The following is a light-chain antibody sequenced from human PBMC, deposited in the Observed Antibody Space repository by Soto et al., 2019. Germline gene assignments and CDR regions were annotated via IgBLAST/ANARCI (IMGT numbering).Light chain of an antibody. CDR1: QSISNF. J-gene: IGKJ4*02. V-gene: IGKV1-39*01. Sequence: DIQMTQSPSSLSASVGDRVTITCRASQSISNFLNWYQHKPGKAPKVLISAASTLRSGVPSRFSGSGSGTDFTLTISSLQPDDSATYYFQQYHYSVLTFGGGTTVEIK. CDR3: QQYHYSVLT. CDR2: AAS.